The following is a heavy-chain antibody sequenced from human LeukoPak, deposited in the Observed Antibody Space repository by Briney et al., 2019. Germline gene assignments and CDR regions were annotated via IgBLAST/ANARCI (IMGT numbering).Heavy chain of an antibody. Sequence: GGSLRLSCAASGFTFSNYAMSWARQAPGKALEGVSAISGSGGSTYYADSVKRLYTISRDNSKNTLYLQMNSLRAEDTAVYYCTKGTIWLPFDYWGQGTLVTVSS. V-gene: IGHV3-23*01. CDR1: GFTFSNYA. D-gene: IGHD5-18*01. J-gene: IGHJ4*02. CDR3: TKGTIWLPFDY. CDR2: ISGSGGST.